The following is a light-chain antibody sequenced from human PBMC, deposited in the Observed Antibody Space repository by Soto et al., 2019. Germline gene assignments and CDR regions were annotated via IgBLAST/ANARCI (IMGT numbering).Light chain of an antibody. CDR2: DVS. CDR1: SSDVGAYNY. J-gene: IGLJ2*01. V-gene: IGLV2-14*01. Sequence: QSALTQPASVSGSPGQSITISCTGTSSDVGAYNYVSWYQQHPVKAPKLMIYDVSNRPSGVSNRFSGSKSGNTASLTISGLQAEDEADYYCSSYISSSTLVVFGGGTKLTVL. CDR3: SSYISSSTLVV.